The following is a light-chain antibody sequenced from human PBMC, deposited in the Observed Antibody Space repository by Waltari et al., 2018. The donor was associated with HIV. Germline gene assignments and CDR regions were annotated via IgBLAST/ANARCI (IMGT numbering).Light chain of an antibody. J-gene: IGLJ2*01. V-gene: IGLV1-44*01. CDR3: AAWEDSLNGHVL. CDR1: SSNIGSNP. CDR2: NNN. Sequence: QSVLTQPPSASGTPGQRVTFSCSGSSSNIGSNPVDWYQKLPGTAPRLLIYNNNQRASGVPDLFSGSKSGTSASLAISGLQSEDEADYYCAAWEDSLNGHVLFGGGTKLTVL.